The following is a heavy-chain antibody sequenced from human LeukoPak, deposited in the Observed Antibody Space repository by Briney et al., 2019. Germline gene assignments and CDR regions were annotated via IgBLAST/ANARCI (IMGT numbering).Heavy chain of an antibody. V-gene: IGHV3-23*01. J-gene: IGHJ4*02. D-gene: IGHD2-2*01. CDR3: AKGRPATSYYYFDY. Sequence: GGSLRLSCAAPGFTFSSYAMSWVRQAPGKGLEWVSAISGSGGSTYYADSVKGRFTISRDNSKNTPYLQMNSLRAEDTAVYYCAKGRPATSYYYFDYWGQGTLVTVSS. CDR1: GFTFSSYA. CDR2: ISGSGGST.